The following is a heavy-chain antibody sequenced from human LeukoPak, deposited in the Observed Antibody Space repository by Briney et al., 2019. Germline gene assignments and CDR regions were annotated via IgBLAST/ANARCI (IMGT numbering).Heavy chain of an antibody. CDR2: IYPADSDI. CDR1: GYSFTSYW. V-gene: IGHV5-51*01. J-gene: IGHJ5*02. CDR3: ARQEYCSGGSCYTWFDP. D-gene: IGHD2-15*01. Sequence: GESLKISCEGSGYSFTSYWVGWVRQMPGKGLEWMGIIYPADSDIRYSPSFQGQVTISADKSISTAYLQWSSLKASDTAMYYCARQEYCSGGSCYTWFDPWGQGTLVTVSS.